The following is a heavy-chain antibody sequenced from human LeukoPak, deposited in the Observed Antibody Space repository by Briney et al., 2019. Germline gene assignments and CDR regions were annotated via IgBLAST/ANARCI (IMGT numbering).Heavy chain of an antibody. CDR2: IHHSGNI. CDR3: ARTLRTSHSTLDAFDI. Sequence: PSETLSLTCTVSGESISSNRYYWTWIRQPPGKGLEWIGNIHHSGNIYYSPSLKSRVSISVDTSKNQFSLNLTSLTAADTAVYYCARTLRTSHSTLDAFDIWGQGTMVTVSS. V-gene: IGHV4-39*07. J-gene: IGHJ3*02. CDR1: GESISSNRYY. D-gene: IGHD2-2*01.